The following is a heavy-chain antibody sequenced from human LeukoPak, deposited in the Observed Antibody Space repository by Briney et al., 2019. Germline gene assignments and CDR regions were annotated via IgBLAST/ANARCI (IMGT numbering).Heavy chain of an antibody. V-gene: IGHV1-2*02. CDR2: INANSGGT. D-gene: IGHD6-19*01. CDR1: GYTFTGYY. Sequence: ASVKVSCKTSGYTFTGYYMHWVRQAPGQGLEWMGWINANSGGTNYAQNFQGRVTMTRDTSISTAYMELSRLTSDDTAVYYCARAMGYSSGWYPTAIDAFDIWGQGTMVTVSS. CDR3: ARAMGYSSGWYPTAIDAFDI. J-gene: IGHJ3*02.